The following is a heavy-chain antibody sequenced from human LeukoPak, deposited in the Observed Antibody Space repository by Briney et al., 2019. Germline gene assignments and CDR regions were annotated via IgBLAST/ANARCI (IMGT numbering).Heavy chain of an antibody. CDR2: INTNTGNP. Sequence: ASVKVSCKASGGTFSSYAISWVRQAPGQGLEWMGWINTNTGNPTYAQGFTGRFVFSLDTSVSTAYLQISSLKAEDTAVYYCARAAAVAGPAHFWFDPWGQGTLVTVSS. CDR3: ARAAAVAGPAHFWFDP. D-gene: IGHD6-19*01. CDR1: GGTFSSYA. J-gene: IGHJ5*02. V-gene: IGHV7-4-1*02.